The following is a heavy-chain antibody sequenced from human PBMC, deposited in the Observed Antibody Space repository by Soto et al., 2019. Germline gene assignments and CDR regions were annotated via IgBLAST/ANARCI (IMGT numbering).Heavy chain of an antibody. CDR2: INPSGGST. Sequence: ASVKVSCKASGYTFTSYYMHWVRQAPGQGLEWMGIINPSGGSTSYAQKFQGRVTMTRDTSTSTVYMELSSLRSEDTAVYYCARDTPHTYDGILTGYTLGAFDIWGQGTMFAVAS. V-gene: IGHV1-46*01. D-gene: IGHD3-9*01. J-gene: IGHJ3*02. CDR3: ARDTPHTYDGILTGYTLGAFDI. CDR1: GYTFTSYY.